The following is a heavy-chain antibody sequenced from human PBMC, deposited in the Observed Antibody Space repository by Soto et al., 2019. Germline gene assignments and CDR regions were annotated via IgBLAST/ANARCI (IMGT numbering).Heavy chain of an antibody. CDR1: GFTFSSYS. Sequence: GGSLRLSCAASGFTFSSYSMNWVRQAPGKGLEWVSYISSSSSTIYYADSVKGRFTISRDNAKNSLYLQMNSLRAEDTAVYYCARDPPPQDPSAAPYYMDVWGKGTTVTVSS. CDR2: ISSSSSTI. J-gene: IGHJ6*03. CDR3: ARDPPPQDPSAAPYYMDV. D-gene: IGHD2-15*01. V-gene: IGHV3-48*01.